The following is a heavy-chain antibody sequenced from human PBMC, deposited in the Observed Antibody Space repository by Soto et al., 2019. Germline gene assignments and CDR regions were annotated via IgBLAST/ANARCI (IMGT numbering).Heavy chain of an antibody. J-gene: IGHJ2*01. V-gene: IGHV3-21*01. CDR3: ARGDDILTGYSWYFDL. D-gene: IGHD3-9*01. CDR1: GFTFSSYS. CDR2: ISSSSSYI. Sequence: GGSLRLSCAASGFTFSSYSMNLFRHAAFKGLEWVSSISSSSSYIYYADPVKGRFTISRDNAKNSLYLQMNSLRAEDTAVYYCARGDDILTGYSWYFDLWGRGTLVTVSS.